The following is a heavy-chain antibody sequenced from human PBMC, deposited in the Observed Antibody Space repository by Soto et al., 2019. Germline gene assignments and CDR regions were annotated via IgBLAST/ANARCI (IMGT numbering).Heavy chain of an antibody. D-gene: IGHD2-15*01. CDR2: IDLSGTTT. CDR3: AKDKRNCSGGSCYLHYYYYYYMDV. CDR1: GFSFSDFS. J-gene: IGHJ6*03. V-gene: IGHV3-23*03. Sequence: GGSLRLSCAASGFSFSDFSMNWVRQAPGKGLEWVAFIDLSGTTTYYRDSVKGRFTVSRDNSKHILLLQMNSLRAEDTAVYYCAKDKRNCSGGSCYLHYYYYYYMDVWGKGTTVTVSS.